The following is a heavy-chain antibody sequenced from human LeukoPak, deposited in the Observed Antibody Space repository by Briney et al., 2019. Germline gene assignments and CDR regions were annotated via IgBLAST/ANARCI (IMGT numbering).Heavy chain of an antibody. J-gene: IGHJ4*02. CDR1: GYTFTSYG. CDR2: ISAYNGNT. V-gene: IGHV1-18*01. CDR3: ARDYVWGSYRYPVDY. D-gene: IGHD3-16*02. Sequence: ASVKVSCKASGYTFTSYGISWVRQAPGQGLEWMGWISAYNGNTNYAQKLQGRVTMTTDTSTSTAYMELRSLRSDDTAVYYCARDYVWGSYRYPVDYWGQGTLVTVSP.